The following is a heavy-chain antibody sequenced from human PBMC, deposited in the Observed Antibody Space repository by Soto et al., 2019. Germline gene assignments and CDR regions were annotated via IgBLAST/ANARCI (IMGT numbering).Heavy chain of an antibody. V-gene: IGHV4-59*01. CDR3: GRYAGYVDS. CDR2: IYYRGST. J-gene: IGHJ4*02. D-gene: IGHD2-2*01. CDR1: GGSISSSY. Sequence: QVQLQEPGPGLVKPSETLSLICTVSGGSISSSYWSWIRQPPGRGLEWIGDIYYRGSTNYNPSLESRVTISIDTSKKQFSLKVSSVTAADTAVYYCGRYAGYVDSWGQGTLVTVSS.